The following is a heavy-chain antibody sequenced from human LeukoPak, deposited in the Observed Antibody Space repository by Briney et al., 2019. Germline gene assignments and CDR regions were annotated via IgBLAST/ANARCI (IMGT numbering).Heavy chain of an antibody. CDR1: GFTFTHFT. D-gene: IGHD3-3*01. V-gene: IGHV3-33*01. J-gene: IGHJ4*02. CDR3: TRENLAGRQYFDS. Sequence: GRSLRLSCAASGFTFTHFTMHWVRQAPGKGLEWVALIWSDGSNSGYANSVKGRFTISRDNSKNTVSLQMNRLTAQDTAVYYCTRENLAGRQYFDSWGQGTLVTVSS. CDR2: IWSDGSNS.